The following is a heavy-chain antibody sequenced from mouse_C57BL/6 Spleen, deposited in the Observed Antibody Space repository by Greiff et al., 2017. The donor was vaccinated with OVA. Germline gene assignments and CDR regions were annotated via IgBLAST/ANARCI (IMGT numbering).Heavy chain of an antibody. J-gene: IGHJ4*01. Sequence: EVKLQESGPGLVKPSQSLSLTCSVTGYSITSGYYWNWIRQFPGNKLEWMGYISYDGSNNYNPSLKNRISITRDTSKNQFFLKLNSVTTEDTATYYCARCYYYGDAMDYWGQGTSVTVSS. CDR2: ISYDGSN. D-gene: IGHD1-1*01. CDR3: ARCYYYGDAMDY. CDR1: GYSITSGYY. V-gene: IGHV3-6*01.